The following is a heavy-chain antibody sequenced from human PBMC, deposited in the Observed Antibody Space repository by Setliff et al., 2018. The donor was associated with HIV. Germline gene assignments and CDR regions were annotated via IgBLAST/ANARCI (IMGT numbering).Heavy chain of an antibody. D-gene: IGHD3-16*02. J-gene: IGHJ4*02. CDR1: GGSFRGYY. CDR3: ARGSDYIWGNYRFPFDY. V-gene: IGHV4-34*01. Sequence: ETLSLTCAVYGGSFRGYYWSWIRQPPGKGLEWIGEINHSGSTNYNPSLKSRVTISVDTSKSQFSLKLSSVTAADTALYYCARGSDYIWGNYRFPFDYWGQG. CDR2: INHSGST.